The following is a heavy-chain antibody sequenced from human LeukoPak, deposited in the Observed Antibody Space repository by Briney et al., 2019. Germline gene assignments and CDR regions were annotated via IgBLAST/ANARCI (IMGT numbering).Heavy chain of an antibody. Sequence: SGPTLVKPTQTLTLTCTFSGFSLSTSGVGVGWIRQPPGKALEWLALIYWDDDKRYSPSLKSRLTITKDTSKNQVVLTMTNMDPVDTATYYCAKKHYGEYYFDYWGREPWSPSPQ. CDR2: IYWDDDK. J-gene: IGHJ4*02. CDR3: AKKHYGEYYFDY. V-gene: IGHV2-5*02. CDR1: GFSLSTSGVG. D-gene: IGHD4-17*01.